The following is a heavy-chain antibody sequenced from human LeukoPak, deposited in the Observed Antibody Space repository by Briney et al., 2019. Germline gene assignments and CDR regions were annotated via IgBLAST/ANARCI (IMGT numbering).Heavy chain of an antibody. CDR1: GYSISSGYY. V-gene: IGHV4-38-2*01. J-gene: IGHJ4*02. CDR2: IYHSGST. D-gene: IGHD3-10*01. CDR3: ARVRYYGSGSSPISY. Sequence: PSETLSLTCAVSGYSISSGYYWGWIRQPPGKGLEWIGSIYHSGSTYYNPSLKSRVTISVDTSKNQFSLKLSSVTAADTAVYYCARVRYYGSGSSPISYWGQGTLVTVSS.